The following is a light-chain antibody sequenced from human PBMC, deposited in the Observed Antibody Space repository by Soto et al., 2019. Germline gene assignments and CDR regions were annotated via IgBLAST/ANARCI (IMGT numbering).Light chain of an antibody. CDR1: QSVRSN. CDR3: QQYDNRPRT. CDR2: DAS. Sequence: VITQSQATLSVSPGERATLSCRAIQSVRSNLAWYQQKPGQPPRLLIYDASTRATGSPFRFSGSGSGTEFTLTISSLKSEDFAVYYCQQYDNRPRTVGQGTKVDIK. J-gene: IGKJ1*01. V-gene: IGKV3-15*01.